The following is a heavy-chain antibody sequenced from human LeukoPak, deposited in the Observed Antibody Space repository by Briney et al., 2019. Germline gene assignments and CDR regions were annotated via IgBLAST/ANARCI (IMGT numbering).Heavy chain of an antibody. Sequence: ASVKVSCKASGYTFTGYYMHWVRQAPGQGLEWMGWINPNSGGTNYAQKFQGRVTMTRDTSISTAYMELSRLRSDDTAVYYCAVSSSGWYEGLDAFDIWGQGTMVTVSS. CDR2: INPNSGGT. CDR3: AVSSSGWYEGLDAFDI. D-gene: IGHD6-19*01. J-gene: IGHJ3*02. CDR1: GYTFTGYY. V-gene: IGHV1-2*02.